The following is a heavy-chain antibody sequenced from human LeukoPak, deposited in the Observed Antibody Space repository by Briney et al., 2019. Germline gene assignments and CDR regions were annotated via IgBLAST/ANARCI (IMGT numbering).Heavy chain of an antibody. CDR2: ISAYNGNT. D-gene: IGHD6-13*01. V-gene: IGHV1-18*04. J-gene: IGHJ5*02. CDR1: GYTFTSYG. CDR3: ARDGTYYAIKDSSWYWFDP. Sequence: ASVKVSCKASGYTFTSYGISWVRQAPGQGLEWMGWISAYNGNTNYAQKLQGRVTMTTDTSTSTAYMELRSLRPDDTAVYYCARDGTYYAIKDSSWYWFDPWGQGTLVTVSS.